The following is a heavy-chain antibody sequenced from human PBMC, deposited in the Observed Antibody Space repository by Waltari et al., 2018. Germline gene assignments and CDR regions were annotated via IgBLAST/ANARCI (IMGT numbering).Heavy chain of an antibody. J-gene: IGHJ6*02. Sequence: EVQLVESGGGLVQPGGSLRLSCAASGFTVSSNYMSWVRQAPGKGLEWGSVIYSGGSTYYADSVKGRFTISRDNSKNTLYLQMNSLRAEDTAVYYCARDPSFTIFGVVYPKDVWGQGTTVTVSS. V-gene: IGHV3-66*02. CDR3: ARDPSFTIFGVVYPKDV. D-gene: IGHD3-3*01. CDR1: GFTVSSNY. CDR2: IYSGGST.